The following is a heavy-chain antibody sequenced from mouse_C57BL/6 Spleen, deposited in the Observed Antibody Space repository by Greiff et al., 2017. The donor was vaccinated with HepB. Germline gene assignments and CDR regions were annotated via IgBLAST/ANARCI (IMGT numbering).Heavy chain of an antibody. V-gene: IGHV7-3*01. CDR2: IRNKANGYTT. CDR3: ARYGPLRDWYFDV. D-gene: IGHD1-1*01. Sequence: EVKLMESGGGLVQPGGSLSLSCAASGFTFTDYYMSWVRQPPGKALEWLGFIRNKANGYTTEYSASVKGRFTISRDNSQSILYLQMNALRAEDSATYYGARYGPLRDWYFDVWGTGTTVTVSS. CDR1: GFTFTDYY. J-gene: IGHJ1*03.